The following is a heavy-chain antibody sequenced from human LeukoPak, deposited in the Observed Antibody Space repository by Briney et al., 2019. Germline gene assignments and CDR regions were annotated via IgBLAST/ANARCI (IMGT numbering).Heavy chain of an antibody. CDR1: GDSFSGFY. D-gene: IGHD6-19*01. CDR3: VRANLKHYHSVADEYYYYMDV. CDR2: ISYSGTP. J-gene: IGHJ6*03. V-gene: IGHV4-34*01. Sequence: SETLSLTCGVYGDSFSGFYWTWVRQAPGKGLEWIGEISYSGTPRYNPSLDSRITITLDTSKKQISLNLSPVTAADTAVYYCVRANLKHYHSVADEYYYYMDVWGKGTAVIVTS.